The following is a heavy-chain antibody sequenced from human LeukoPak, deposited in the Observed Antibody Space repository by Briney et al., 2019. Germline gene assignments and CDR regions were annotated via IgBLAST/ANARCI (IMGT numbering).Heavy chain of an antibody. CDR2: IYSGGST. V-gene: IGHV3-66*01. CDR3: AGRAGTKFNYGMDV. Sequence: PGRSLRLSCAASGFTVSSNYMSWVRQAPGKGLEWVSVIYSGGSTYYADSVKGRSTISRDNSKNTLYLQMNSLRAEDTAVYYCAGRAGTKFNYGMDVWGQGTTVTVSS. D-gene: IGHD1-1*01. J-gene: IGHJ6*02. CDR1: GFTVSSNY.